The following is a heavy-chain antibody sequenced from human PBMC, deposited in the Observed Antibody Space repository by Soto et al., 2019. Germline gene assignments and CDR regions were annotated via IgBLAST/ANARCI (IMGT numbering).Heavy chain of an antibody. CDR2: ISYDGSTK. J-gene: IGHJ4*01. V-gene: IGHV3-30*18. CDR3: AKVRSGWYGGAFDY. Sequence: QVKLVESGGGVVQPGRSLRLSCTASGFTLTTYGMHWVRPAPGKGLEWVALISYDGSTKYYADSVKGRFTVSRDVSRNTLFLQLNSLRIEDTAVYYCAKVRSGWYGGAFDYWGHGTVVTVSS. CDR1: GFTLTTYG. D-gene: IGHD6-19*01.